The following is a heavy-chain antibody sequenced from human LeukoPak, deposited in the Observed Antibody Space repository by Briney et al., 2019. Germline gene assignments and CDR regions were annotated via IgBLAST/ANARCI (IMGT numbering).Heavy chain of an antibody. V-gene: IGHV3-23*01. CDR2: ISGSGGST. D-gene: IGHD1-26*01. CDR3: AKGTIGGYYGTDY. CDR1: GLTFSSYA. J-gene: IGHJ4*02. Sequence: GGSLRLSCAASGLTFSSYAMSWVRQAPGKGLEWVSAISGSGGSTYYADSVKGRFTISRDNSKNTLYLQMNSLRAEDTAVYYCAKGTIGGYYGTDYWGQGTLVTVSS.